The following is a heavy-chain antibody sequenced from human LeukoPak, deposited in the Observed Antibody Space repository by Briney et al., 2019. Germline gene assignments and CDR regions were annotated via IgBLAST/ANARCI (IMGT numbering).Heavy chain of an antibody. D-gene: IGHD2-15*01. Sequence: GGSLRLSCVASGFSLSTFAMSWVRQSPEKGLEWVSAIGASDGYTYHADSVKGRFTMSRDISRNTVYLQMNSLRAEDTAVYYCARGVVVAAAGDYWGQGTLVTVSS. V-gene: IGHV3-23*01. CDR3: ARGVVVAAAGDY. J-gene: IGHJ4*02. CDR1: GFSLSTFA. CDR2: IGASDGYT.